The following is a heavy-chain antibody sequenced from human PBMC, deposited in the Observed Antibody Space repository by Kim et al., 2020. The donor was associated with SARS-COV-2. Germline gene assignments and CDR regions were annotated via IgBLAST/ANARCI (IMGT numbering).Heavy chain of an antibody. V-gene: IGHV3-48*03. Sequence: GGSLRLSCAASGFTFSSYEMNWVRQAPGKGLEWVSYISSSGSTKYYADSVKGRLTISRDNAKNSLDLQMNSLRAEDMAVYYCARDRGEYSSSSVYYYYGMDVWGQGTTVTVSS. J-gene: IGHJ6*02. CDR1: GFTFSSYE. CDR3: ARDRGEYSSSSVYYYYGMDV. D-gene: IGHD6-6*01. CDR2: ISSSGSTK.